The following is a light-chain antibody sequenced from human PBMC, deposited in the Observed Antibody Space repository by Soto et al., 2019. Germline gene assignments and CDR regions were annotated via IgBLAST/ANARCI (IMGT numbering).Light chain of an antibody. CDR2: DAS. V-gene: IGKV1-5*01. J-gene: IGKJ1*01. CDR1: QSISSW. CDR3: QQYHTYWT. Sequence: DIQMTQSPSTLSASVGDRVTITCRASQSISSWLAWYQQKPGTPPKLLIYDASSLGSGVPSRFSGSGSGTEFTLTISSLQPDDFATYSWQQYHTYWTFGQGTKVEL.